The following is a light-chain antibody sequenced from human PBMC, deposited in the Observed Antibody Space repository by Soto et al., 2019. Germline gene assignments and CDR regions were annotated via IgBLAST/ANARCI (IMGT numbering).Light chain of an antibody. J-gene: IGKJ1*01. Sequence: EIVLTQSPVTLSLSPGERATLSCRAIQSVSTFLAWYQQKPGQAPRLLIYGASSRATGTPDRFSGSGSVTDFTLTISRLEPEDFAVYYCQQYGSSGTFGQGTKVDIK. CDR3: QQYGSSGT. V-gene: IGKV3-20*01. CDR2: GAS. CDR1: QSVSTF.